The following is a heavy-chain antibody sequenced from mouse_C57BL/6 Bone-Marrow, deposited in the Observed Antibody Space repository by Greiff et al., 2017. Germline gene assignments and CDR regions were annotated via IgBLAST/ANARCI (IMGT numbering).Heavy chain of an antibody. CDR1: GFTFTDYY. Sequence: EVQVVESGGGLVQPGGSLSLSCAASGFTFTDYYMSWVRQPPGKALEWLGFIRNKANGYTTEYSASVKGRFTISRDNSQSILYLQMDALRAEDSATYYCARSGPAWFAYWGQGTLVTVSA. CDR3: ARSGPAWFAY. V-gene: IGHV7-3*01. J-gene: IGHJ3*01. CDR2: IRNKANGYTT.